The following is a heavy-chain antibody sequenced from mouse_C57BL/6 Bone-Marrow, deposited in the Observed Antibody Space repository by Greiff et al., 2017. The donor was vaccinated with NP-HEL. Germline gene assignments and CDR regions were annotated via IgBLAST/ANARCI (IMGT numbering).Heavy chain of an antibody. CDR2: IHPNSGST. J-gene: IGHJ4*01. CDR3: ARFWITTVVAKYYAMDY. Sequence: QVQLQQPGAELVKPGASVKLSCKASGYTFTSYWMHWVKQRPGQGLEWIGMIHPNSGSTNYNEKFKSKATLTVDKSSSTAYMQLSSLTSEDSAVYYCARFWITTVVAKYYAMDYWGQGTSVTVSS. CDR1: GYTFTSYW. D-gene: IGHD1-1*01. V-gene: IGHV1-64*01.